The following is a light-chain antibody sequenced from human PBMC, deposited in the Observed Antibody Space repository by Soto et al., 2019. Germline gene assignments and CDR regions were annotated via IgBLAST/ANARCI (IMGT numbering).Light chain of an antibody. CDR1: QSVSSY. CDR2: DAS. V-gene: IGKV3-11*01. Sequence: EVVLTQSPATLSLSPGERATLSCRASQSVSSYLAWYQQKPGQAPRLLIYDASNRATGIPARFSGSGSGTDFPLTISSLEPEDFAVYYCQQRSNWSGTFGQGTKVDIK. J-gene: IGKJ1*01. CDR3: QQRSNWSGT.